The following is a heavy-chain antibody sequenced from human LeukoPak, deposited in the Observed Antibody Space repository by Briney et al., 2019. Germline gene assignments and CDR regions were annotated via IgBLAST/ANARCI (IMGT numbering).Heavy chain of an antibody. Sequence: ASVKVSCKASGYTFTSYAMNWVRQAPGQGLEWMGWINTNTGNPTYAQGFTGRVVFSLDTSVSTAYLQISSLKAEDTAVYYCARTNAVAGPYYYYYMDVWGKGTTVTVSS. CDR1: GYTFTSYA. D-gene: IGHD6-19*01. CDR3: ARTNAVAGPYYYYYMDV. V-gene: IGHV7-4-1*02. J-gene: IGHJ6*03. CDR2: INTNTGNP.